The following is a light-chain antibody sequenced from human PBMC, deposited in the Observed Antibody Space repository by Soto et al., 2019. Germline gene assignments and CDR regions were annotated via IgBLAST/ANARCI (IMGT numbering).Light chain of an antibody. J-gene: IGKJ1*01. CDR3: QQYNSYPWT. Sequence: GDRVPITCPASQSISSWLAWYQQKPGKAPKLLIYDASSLESGVPSRFSGSGSGTEFTLTISSLQPDDFATYYCQQYNSYPWTFGQGTKVEIK. V-gene: IGKV1-5*01. CDR2: DAS. CDR1: QSISSW.